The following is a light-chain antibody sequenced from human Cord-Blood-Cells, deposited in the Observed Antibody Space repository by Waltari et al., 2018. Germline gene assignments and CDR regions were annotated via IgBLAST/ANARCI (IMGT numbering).Light chain of an antibody. CDR3: AAWDDSLSGVV. Sequence: CVLTVPHPAPGTPARRPTTPFSGPRTNILGDYVSCYQHLPGTAPKLRIYRNNRRPSGVPDRFSGSKSGTSASLAISGLRSEDEADYYCAAWDDSLSGVVFGGGTKLTVL. CDR2: RNN. V-gene: IGLV1-47*01. J-gene: IGLJ2*01. CDR1: RTNILGDY.